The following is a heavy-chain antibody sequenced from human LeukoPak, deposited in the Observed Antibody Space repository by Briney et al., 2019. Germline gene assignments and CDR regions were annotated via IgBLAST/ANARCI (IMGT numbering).Heavy chain of an antibody. CDR1: GYNLNNYW. Sequence: GESLKISRKGSGYNLNNYWIGWVRQMPGKGLEWMGIIYPGDSNTKYSPSFQGQVPISADNSINTAYLQWSSLKASDTAMYYCARLPRSGGSCYHFDFWGQGTLVTVSS. D-gene: IGHD2-15*01. CDR2: IYPGDSNT. CDR3: ARLPRSGGSCYHFDF. V-gene: IGHV5-51*01. J-gene: IGHJ4*02.